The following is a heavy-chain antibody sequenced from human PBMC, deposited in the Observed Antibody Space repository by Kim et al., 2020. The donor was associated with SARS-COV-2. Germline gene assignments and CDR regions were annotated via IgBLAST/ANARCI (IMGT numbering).Heavy chain of an antibody. CDR2: LSWNSDDI. Sequence: GGSLRLSCAASGFTFRDYAMHWVRQAPGKGLEWVSGLSWNSDDIGYADSVKGRFTISRDNAKNSLYLQMTSLRVEDTALYYCVTLRSSWYEGRFDDWGQGSLVTVSS. CDR1: GFTFRDYA. J-gene: IGHJ4*02. D-gene: IGHD6-13*01. V-gene: IGHV3-9*01. CDR3: VTLRSSWYEGRFDD.